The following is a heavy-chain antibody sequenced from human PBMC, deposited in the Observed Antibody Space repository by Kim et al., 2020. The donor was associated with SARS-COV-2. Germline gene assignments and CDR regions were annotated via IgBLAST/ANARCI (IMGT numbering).Heavy chain of an antibody. J-gene: IGHJ6*02. CDR2: ISASGGST. CDR1: GFTFSSYA. V-gene: IGHV3-23*01. CDR3: AKGALQSPYYYYGMDV. D-gene: IGHD4-4*01. Sequence: GGSLRLSCAASGFTFSSYAMSWVRQAPGKGLEWVSAISASGGSTYYADSVKGRFTISRDNSKNTLYLQMNSLRAEDTAVYYCAKGALQSPYYYYGMDVWGQGTTVTVSS.